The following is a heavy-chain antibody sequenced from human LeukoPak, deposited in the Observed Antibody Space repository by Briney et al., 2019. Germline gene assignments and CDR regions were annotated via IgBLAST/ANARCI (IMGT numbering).Heavy chain of an antibody. Sequence: SVKVSCKASGGTFSSYAISWVRQAPGQGLEWMGGIIPIFGTANYAQKFQGRVTITADKSTSTAYMELSSLRSEDTAVYYCARKRAYYDFWSGYPLADAFDIWGQGTMVTVSS. V-gene: IGHV1-69*06. CDR1: GGTFSSYA. CDR2: IIPIFGTA. J-gene: IGHJ3*02. D-gene: IGHD3-3*01. CDR3: ARKRAYYDFWSGYPLADAFDI.